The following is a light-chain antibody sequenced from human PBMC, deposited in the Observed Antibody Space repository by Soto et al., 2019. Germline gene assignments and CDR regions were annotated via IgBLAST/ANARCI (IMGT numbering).Light chain of an antibody. CDR1: QGINNY. Sequence: DIQLTQSPSFLYASVGDRVTITCRASQGINNYLGWYQQKPGKAPKLLIYAASTLQSGVPSRFSGSRAGTECTLTSSSLQPEDFATYYCQQLNRYPLTFGTGTKVDI. CDR3: QQLNRYPLT. J-gene: IGKJ3*01. CDR2: AAS. V-gene: IGKV1-9*01.